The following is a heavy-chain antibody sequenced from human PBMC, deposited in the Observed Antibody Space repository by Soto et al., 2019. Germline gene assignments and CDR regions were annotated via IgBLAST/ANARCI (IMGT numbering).Heavy chain of an antibody. V-gene: IGHV3-73*02. CDR2: IGSKPNSYAT. CDR1: GFTFSGST. J-gene: IGHJ4*02. CDR3: ASGAGAGTLPGY. Sequence: EVQLVESGGGLVQPGGSLKLSCAASGFTFSGSTMHWVRQASGKGLEWVGRIGSKPNSYATAYAASVKGRFTISRDDSKNTAYLHMNSLKSEDTAVYYCASGAGAGTLPGYWGQGTLVTVSS. D-gene: IGHD6-19*01.